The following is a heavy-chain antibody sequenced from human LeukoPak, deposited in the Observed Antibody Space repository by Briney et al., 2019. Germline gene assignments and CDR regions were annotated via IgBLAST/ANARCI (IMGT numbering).Heavy chain of an antibody. CDR1: GGSFSGYY. D-gene: IGHD3-3*01. J-gene: IGHJ3*02. CDR2: IYYSGST. Sequence: PSETLSLTCAVYGGSFSGYYWSWIRQHPGKGLEWIGYIYYSGSTYYNPSLKSRVTISVDTSKNQFSLKLSSVTAADTAVYYCARDTPTYYDFWSGYYTVSHAFDIWGQGTMVTVSS. CDR3: ARDTPTYYDFWSGYYTVSHAFDI. V-gene: IGHV4-31*11.